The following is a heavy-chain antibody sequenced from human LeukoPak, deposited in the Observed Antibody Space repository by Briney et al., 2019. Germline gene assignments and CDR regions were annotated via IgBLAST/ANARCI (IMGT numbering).Heavy chain of an antibody. J-gene: IGHJ4*02. V-gene: IGHV4-30-4*08. CDR3: ARMSIAARPFDY. CDR1: GGSISSGDYY. D-gene: IGHD6-6*01. Sequence: SETLSLTCTVSGGSISSGDYYWSWIRQPPGKGLEWIGYIYYSGSTYYNPSLKSRVTISVDTSKNQFSLKLSSVTAADTAVYYCARMSIAARPFDYWGQGTLVTVSS. CDR2: IYYSGST.